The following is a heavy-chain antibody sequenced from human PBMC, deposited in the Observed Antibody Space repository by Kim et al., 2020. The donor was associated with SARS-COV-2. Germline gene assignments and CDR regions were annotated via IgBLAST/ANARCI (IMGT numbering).Heavy chain of an antibody. CDR3: AKDRWLDLGGNYYYYFGMDV. V-gene: IGHV3-30*02. Sequence: GRFTISRENSKNTLYLQMNSLRAEDTAVYYCAKDRWLDLGGNYYYYFGMDVWGQGTTVTVSS. D-gene: IGHD6-19*01. J-gene: IGHJ6*02.